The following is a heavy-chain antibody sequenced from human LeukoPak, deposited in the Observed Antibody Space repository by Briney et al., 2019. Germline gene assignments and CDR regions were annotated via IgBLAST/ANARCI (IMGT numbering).Heavy chain of an antibody. D-gene: IGHD4-17*01. Sequence: GGSLRLSCAASGFTFDDYGMSWVRQTPGKGPELVCGINWNGGSTGYADSVKGRFTISRDNAKNSLYLQMNSLSAEDTAFYHCARGGMTTVTHYWGQGTLVTVSS. V-gene: IGHV3-20*01. CDR1: GFTFDDYG. CDR2: INWNGGST. J-gene: IGHJ4*02. CDR3: ARGGMTTVTHY.